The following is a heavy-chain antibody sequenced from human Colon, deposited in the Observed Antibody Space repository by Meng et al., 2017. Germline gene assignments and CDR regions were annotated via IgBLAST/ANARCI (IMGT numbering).Heavy chain of an antibody. CDR1: GGTFSSYA. J-gene: IGHJ4*02. CDR2: IIPIFGTA. Sequence: QVQRGQVGAVVKRPGASVKVSCKASGGTFSSYAISWVRQAPGQGLEWMGGIIPIFGTANYAQKFQGRVTITADESTSTAYMELSSLRSEDTAVYYCASGYSSSPKLDYWGQGTLVTVSS. D-gene: IGHD6-13*01. V-gene: IGHV1-69*01. CDR3: ASGYSSSPKLDY.